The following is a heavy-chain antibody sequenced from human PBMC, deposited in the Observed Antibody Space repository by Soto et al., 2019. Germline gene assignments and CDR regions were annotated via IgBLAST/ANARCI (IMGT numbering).Heavy chain of an antibody. Sequence: SETLSLTCTVSGVSIRSSSYYWGWFRQPPGKGLEWIGTIYYGGSSYSNPSLKSRVTISLDTSKNQFSLTLTSVTAADTAVYYCARHGSYWGQGTLVTVSS. CDR1: GVSIRSSSYY. V-gene: IGHV4-39*01. CDR2: IYYGGSS. J-gene: IGHJ4*02. CDR3: ARHGSY.